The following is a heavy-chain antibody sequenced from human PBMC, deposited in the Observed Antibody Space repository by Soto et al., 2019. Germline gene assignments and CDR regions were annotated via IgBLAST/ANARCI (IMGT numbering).Heavy chain of an antibody. CDR1: GYTFSSYY. CDR2: INPNGGGT. CDR3: ARDLASETGTTY. D-gene: IGHD1-7*01. J-gene: IGHJ4*02. Sequence: QVQLVQSGAAVTKPGASVKVSCRASGYTFSSYYIHWVRPAPGQGLEWVGVINPNGGGTRYAQRFQGRVTLTRDTSTSTVYMDLSRLRSDDTAVFYCARDLASETGTTYWGQGTLVTVSS. V-gene: IGHV1-46*01.